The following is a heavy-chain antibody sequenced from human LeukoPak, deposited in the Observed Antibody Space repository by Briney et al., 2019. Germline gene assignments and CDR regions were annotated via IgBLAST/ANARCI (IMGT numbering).Heavy chain of an antibody. D-gene: IGHD3-10*01. J-gene: IGHJ4*02. CDR3: ARDVPLLLWFGELNY. CDR2: ISYDGSNK. Sequence: PGGSLRLSCAASGFTFSSYAMHWVRQAPGKGLEWVAVISYDGSNKYYADSVEGRFTISRDNSKNTLYLQMNSLRAEDTAVYYCARDVPLLLWFGELNYWGQGTLVTVSS. V-gene: IGHV3-30*04. CDR1: GFTFSSYA.